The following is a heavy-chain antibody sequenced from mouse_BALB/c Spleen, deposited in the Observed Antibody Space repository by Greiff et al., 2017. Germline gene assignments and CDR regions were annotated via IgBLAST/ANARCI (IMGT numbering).Heavy chain of an antibody. Sequence: EVKLMESGGGLVQPGGSMKLSCVASGFTFSSYWMSWVRQSPEKGLEWVAEIRLKSDNYATHYAESVKGKFTISRDDSKSRLYLQMNSLRAEDTGIYYCTGATAPGFAYWGQGTLVTVSA. J-gene: IGHJ3*01. D-gene: IGHD1-2*01. CDR3: TGATAPGFAY. CDR1: GFTFSSYW. V-gene: IGHV6-6*02. CDR2: IRLKSDNYAT.